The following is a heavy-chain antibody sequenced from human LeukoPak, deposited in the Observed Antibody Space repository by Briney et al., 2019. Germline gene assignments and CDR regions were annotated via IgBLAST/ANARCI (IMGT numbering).Heavy chain of an antibody. D-gene: IGHD5-12*01. CDR2: INPSGGST. CDR3: ARAVGYPPGAFDI. Sequence: ASVKVSCKASGGTFSSYAISWVRQAPGQGLEWMGIINPSGGSTSYAQKFQGRVTMTRDMSTSTVYMELSSLRAEDTAVYYCARAVGYPPGAFDIWGQGTMVTVSS. V-gene: IGHV1-46*01. CDR1: GGTFSSYA. J-gene: IGHJ3*02.